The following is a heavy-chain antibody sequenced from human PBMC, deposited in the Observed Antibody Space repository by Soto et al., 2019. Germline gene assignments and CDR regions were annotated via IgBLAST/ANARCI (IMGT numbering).Heavy chain of an antibody. J-gene: IGHJ3*02. CDR2: INHSGST. CDR1: GGSFSGYY. V-gene: IGHV4-34*01. D-gene: IGHD2-2*01. CDR3: ARLRPLYCSSTSCYWGGAFDI. Sequence: SETLSLTCAVYGGSFSGYYWSWIRQPPGKGLEWIGEINHSGSTNYNPSLKSRVTISVDTSKNQFSLKLSSVTAADTAVYYCARLRPLYCSSTSCYWGGAFDIWGQGTMVTVSS.